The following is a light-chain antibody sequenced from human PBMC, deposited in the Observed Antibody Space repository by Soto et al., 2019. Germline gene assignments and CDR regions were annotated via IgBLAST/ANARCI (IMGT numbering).Light chain of an antibody. J-gene: IGKJ1*01. CDR2: GAS. V-gene: IGKV3-15*01. Sequence: EIVMTQSPATLSVSPGERATLSCRASQSVGGNLAWYQQKPGQAPRLLIYGASTRATGIPARFSGSGSGTEFTLTISSLKSEDFAVYYCQQYNNWPPWTFGQGTKVEI. CDR3: QQYNNWPPWT. CDR1: QSVGGN.